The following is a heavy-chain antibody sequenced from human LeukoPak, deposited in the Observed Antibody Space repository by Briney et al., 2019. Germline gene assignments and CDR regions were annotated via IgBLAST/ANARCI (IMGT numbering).Heavy chain of an antibody. CDR1: GYTFTTYY. CDR3: ARVRLPTYYFEY. V-gene: IGHV1-2*02. J-gene: IGHJ4*02. CDR2: INPNSGDT. Sequence: ASVKVSFKASGYTFTTYYIHWVRQAPGQGLEWMGWINPNSGDTNYAQKFQGRVTMTRDTSISTAYMELSRLRSDDTAVYYCARVRLPTYYFEYWGQGTLVTVSS. D-gene: IGHD5-18*01.